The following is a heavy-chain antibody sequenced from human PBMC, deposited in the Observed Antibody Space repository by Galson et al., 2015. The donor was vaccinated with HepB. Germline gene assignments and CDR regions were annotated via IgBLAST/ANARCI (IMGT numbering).Heavy chain of an antibody. CDR1: GYTFTSYG. J-gene: IGHJ6*02. CDR3: ARLRGITMVRGYGMDV. D-gene: IGHD3-10*01. Sequence: SVKVSCKASGYTFTSYGNSWVRQAPGQGLEWMGWISAYNGNTNYAQKLQGRVTMTTDTSTSTAYMELRSLRSDDTAVYYCARLRGITMVRGYGMDVWGQGTTVTVSS. CDR2: ISAYNGNT. V-gene: IGHV1-18*01.